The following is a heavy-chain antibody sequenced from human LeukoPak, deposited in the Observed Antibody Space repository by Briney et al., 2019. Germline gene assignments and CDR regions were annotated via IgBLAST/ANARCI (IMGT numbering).Heavy chain of an antibody. J-gene: IGHJ6*02. D-gene: IGHD2-2*01. Sequence: GGSLRLSCAASGFTFSSYEMNWLRQAPGKGLEWVSYISSSGSTIYYADSVKGRFTISRDNAKNSLYLQMNSLRAEDTAVYYCARGSTRVWYYGMDVWGQGATATVS. V-gene: IGHV3-48*03. CDR1: GFTFSSYE. CDR2: ISSSGSTI. CDR3: ARGSTRVWYYGMDV.